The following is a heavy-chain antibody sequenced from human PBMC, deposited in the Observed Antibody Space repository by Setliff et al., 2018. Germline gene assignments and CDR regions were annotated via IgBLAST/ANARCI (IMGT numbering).Heavy chain of an antibody. CDR2: IYHSGSA. D-gene: IGHD3-10*01. V-gene: IGHV4-31*03. J-gene: IGHJ6*03. CDR3: AREKGNREAPELRGLYYYYMDV. CDR1: GDSISSGDYF. Sequence: SETLSLTCTVSGDSISSGDYFWSWIRQLPGKGLGWIAYIYHSGSAYYNPSLKSRVTMSVDTSKNQFSLHLTSVTAADTAVYYCAREKGNREAPELRGLYYYYMDVWGKGTTVTVSS.